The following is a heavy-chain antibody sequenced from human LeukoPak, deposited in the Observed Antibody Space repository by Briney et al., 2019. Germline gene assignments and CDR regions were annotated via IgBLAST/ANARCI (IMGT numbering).Heavy chain of an antibody. J-gene: IGHJ4*02. V-gene: IGHV1-18*01. CDR3: ARDGAYYYDSSGYYSDY. CDR2: ISAYNGNT. D-gene: IGHD3-22*01. Sequence: ASVNVSCKASGYTFTSYGISWVRQAPGQGLEWMGWISAYNGNTNYAQKLQGRVTMTTDTSTSTAYMELRSLRSDDTAVYYCARDGAYYYDSSGYYSDYWGQGTLVTVSS. CDR1: GYTFTSYG.